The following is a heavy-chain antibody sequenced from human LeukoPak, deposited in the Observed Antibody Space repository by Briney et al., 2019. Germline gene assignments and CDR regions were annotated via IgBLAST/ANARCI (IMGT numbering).Heavy chain of an antibody. Sequence: ASVKVSCKASGYTFTSYDINWVRQATGQGLEWMGWMNPNSGNTGYAQKFQGRVTTTRNTSISTAYMELSSLRSEDTAVYYCARGLTMAGYYYYGMDVWGQGTTVTVSS. CDR3: ARGLTMAGYYYYGMDV. J-gene: IGHJ6*02. CDR1: GYTFTSYD. CDR2: MNPNSGNT. D-gene: IGHD3-10*01. V-gene: IGHV1-8*01.